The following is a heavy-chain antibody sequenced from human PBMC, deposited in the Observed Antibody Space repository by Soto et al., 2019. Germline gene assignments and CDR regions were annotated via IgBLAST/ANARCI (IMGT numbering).Heavy chain of an antibody. V-gene: IGHV1-18*04. CDR2: ISAYNGNT. J-gene: IGHJ6*02. CDR3: ARDPEVLSGYYPSYGMDV. D-gene: IGHD3-22*01. Sequence: QVQLVQSGAEVKKPGASVKVSCKASGYTCTSYGISWVRQAPGQGLEWMGWISAYNGNTNYAQKLQGRVTMTTDTSTSTAYMELRSLRSDDTAVYYCARDPEVLSGYYPSYGMDVWGQGTTVTVSS. CDR1: GYTCTSYG.